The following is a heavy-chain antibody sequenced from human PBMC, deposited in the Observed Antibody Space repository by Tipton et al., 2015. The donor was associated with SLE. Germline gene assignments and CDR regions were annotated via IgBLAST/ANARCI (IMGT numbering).Heavy chain of an antibody. V-gene: IGHV4-34*01. Sequence: TLSLTCAVWGGSFRGYYWSWIRQPPGKGLEWIGEINHIGTTHHNPSLTSRVNMSVDTSKNQFSLNLTSVTAADTAVYYCARLNRGRIIPARGMSDYWGQGTLVTVSS. CDR1: GGSFRGYY. CDR2: INHIGTT. CDR3: ARLNRGRIIPARGMSDY. D-gene: IGHD2-2*01. J-gene: IGHJ4*02.